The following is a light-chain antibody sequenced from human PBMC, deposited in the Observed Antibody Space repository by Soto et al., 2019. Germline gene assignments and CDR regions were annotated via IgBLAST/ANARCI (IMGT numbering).Light chain of an antibody. CDR3: SSYTSSSPPYV. J-gene: IGLJ1*01. V-gene: IGLV2-14*01. Sequence: QSALTQPASVSGSPGQSITISCTGTSSDVGGYNYVSWYQQHPGKAPKLMIYEVSNRPSGVSNRFSGSKSANTACLTISGLQAEDEADYYCSSYTSSSPPYVFGTGTKLTVL. CDR2: EVS. CDR1: SSDVGGYNY.